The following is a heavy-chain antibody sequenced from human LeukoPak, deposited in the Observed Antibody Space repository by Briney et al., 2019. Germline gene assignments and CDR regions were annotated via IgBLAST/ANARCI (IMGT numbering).Heavy chain of an antibody. CDR1: GFTFSSYA. CDR3: AKLIGASMVRGVSPYYFDY. V-gene: IGHV3-23*01. J-gene: IGHJ4*02. D-gene: IGHD3-10*01. CDR2: NSGSGGST. Sequence: TGRSLRLSCAASGFTFSSYAMSWVRQVPGKGLECVSVNSGSGGSTYNADSVKGRFTISRDNSKNTLYLQMNSLRAEDTAVYYCAKLIGASMVRGVSPYYFDYWGQGTLVTVSS.